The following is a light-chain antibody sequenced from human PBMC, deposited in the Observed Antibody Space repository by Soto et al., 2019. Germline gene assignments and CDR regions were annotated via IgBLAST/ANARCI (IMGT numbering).Light chain of an antibody. J-gene: IGKJ1*01. CDR3: QQYNKWPRT. Sequence: EIMMTQSPPTLSVSPGERATLSCRASQSVSSSLAWYQQKPGQAPRLLIYGASTRATGTPARFSGSGSGTEFTLTISSLQSEDFAVYYCQQYNKWPRTFGQGTKVDIK. CDR1: QSVSSS. CDR2: GAS. V-gene: IGKV3-15*01.